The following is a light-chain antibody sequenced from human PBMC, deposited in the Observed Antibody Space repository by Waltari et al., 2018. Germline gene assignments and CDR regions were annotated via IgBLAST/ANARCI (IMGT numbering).Light chain of an antibody. J-gene: IGKJ3*01. CDR3: QQSYSTPPFS. CDR2: AAS. V-gene: IGKV1-39*01. Sequence: DIQMTQSPSSLSASVGDRVTIPCRASQSIADYLNWYQQKPGKAPKLLIYAASNLHGGVPPRFSGSGSGTDFTLTINTLQPEDFATYYCQQSYSTPPFSFGPGTKVDIK. CDR1: QSIADY.